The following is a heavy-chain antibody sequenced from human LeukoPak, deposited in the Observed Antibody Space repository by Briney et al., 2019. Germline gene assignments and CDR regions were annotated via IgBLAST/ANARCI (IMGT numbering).Heavy chain of an antibody. CDR2: IYYSGST. CDR1: GGSLSSYY. D-gene: IGHD3-22*01. CDR3: AGSYYDSSGHYFDY. J-gene: IGHJ4*02. V-gene: IGHV4-59*01. Sequence: PSETLSLTCTVSGGSLSSYYWSWIRQPPGKGLEWIGYIYYSGSTNYNPSLKSRVTISVDTSKNQFSLKLSSVTAADTAVYYCAGSYYDSSGHYFDYWGQGTLVTVSS.